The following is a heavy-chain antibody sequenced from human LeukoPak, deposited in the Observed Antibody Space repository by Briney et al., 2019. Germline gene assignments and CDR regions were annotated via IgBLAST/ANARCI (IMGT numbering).Heavy chain of an antibody. Sequence: GGSLRLSCAASGFTFSSYAMSWVRQAPGKGLVWVSAISGSGGSTYYADSVKGRFTISRDNSKNTLYLQMNSLRAEDTAVYYCAKGRLGYCTSTSCYAFDYWGQGTLVTVSS. CDR1: GFTFSSYA. D-gene: IGHD2-2*01. CDR3: AKGRLGYCTSTSCYAFDY. CDR2: ISGSGGST. V-gene: IGHV3-23*01. J-gene: IGHJ4*02.